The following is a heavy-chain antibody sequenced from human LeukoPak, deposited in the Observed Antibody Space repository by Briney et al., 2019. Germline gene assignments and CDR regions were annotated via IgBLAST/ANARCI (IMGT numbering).Heavy chain of an antibody. CDR2: IYSSGST. CDR3: ARQAAAGSPPFDY. J-gene: IGHJ4*02. CDR1: GGSISSSGNY. D-gene: IGHD6-13*01. Sequence: SETLSLTCTVSGGSISSSGNYWGWIRQPPGKGLEWIASIYSSGSTYYNPSLKSRVTMSVDTSKNQFSLRLSSVTAADTAVYYCARQAAAGSPPFDYWGQGTLVTVSS. V-gene: IGHV4-39*01.